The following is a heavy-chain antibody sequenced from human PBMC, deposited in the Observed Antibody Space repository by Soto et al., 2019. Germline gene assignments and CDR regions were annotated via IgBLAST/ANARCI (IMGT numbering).Heavy chain of an antibody. CDR2: ITSNGGST. Sequence: GGSLRLSCSVSGFIFRNYAMHWVRQAPGKGLEYVSGITSNGGSTNYADSVKGRFTISRDNNKNMLYLQMSSLRAEDTAVYYCVKRPGGYDFWSGYYFDRWGQGTLVTVSS. J-gene: IGHJ4*02. D-gene: IGHD3-3*01. CDR3: VKRPGGYDFWSGYYFDR. V-gene: IGHV3-64D*06. CDR1: GFIFRNYA.